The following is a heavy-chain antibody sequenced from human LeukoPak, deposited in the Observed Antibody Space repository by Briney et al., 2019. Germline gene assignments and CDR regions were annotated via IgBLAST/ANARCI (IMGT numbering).Heavy chain of an antibody. CDR1: GFTVSNNY. CDR2: IYSGGST. CDR3: ARGLRYSTGWAYGDY. V-gene: IGHV3-66*01. Sequence: GGSLRLSCAASGFTVSNNYLTWVRQAPGKGLEWVAVIYSGGSTYYADSVKGRFTISRDNSKNTVYLQMNSLRDEDTAVYYCARGLRYSTGWAYGDYWGQGTLVTVSS. D-gene: IGHD6-19*01. J-gene: IGHJ4*02.